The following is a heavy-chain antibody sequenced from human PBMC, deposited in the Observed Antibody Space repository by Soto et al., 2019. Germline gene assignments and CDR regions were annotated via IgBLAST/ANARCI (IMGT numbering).Heavy chain of an antibody. J-gene: IGHJ6*03. CDR2: INHSGST. CDR3: ARGHLREEPKLRLLVPSANYYYYMDV. V-gene: IGHV4-34*01. CDR1: GGSFSGYY. D-gene: IGHD2-2*01. Sequence: SETLSLTCAVYGGSFSGYYWSWVRQPPGRGLEWIGEINHSGSTNYNPSLKSRVTISVDTSKNQFSLKLSSVTAADTAVYYCARGHLREEPKLRLLVPSANYYYYMDVWGKGTSVIVSS.